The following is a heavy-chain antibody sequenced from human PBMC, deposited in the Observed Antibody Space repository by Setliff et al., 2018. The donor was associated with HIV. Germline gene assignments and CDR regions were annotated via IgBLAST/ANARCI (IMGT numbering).Heavy chain of an antibody. V-gene: IGHV4-4*02. CDR1: GGSISSSNW. CDR3: ARLPFEYSSHMYYYYMDV. Sequence: LSLTCAVSGGSISSSNWWSWVRQSPGKGLEWIGEIYHSGSTNYNPSLKSRVTISLDKSKNQISLKLTSVTAADTAVYYCARLPFEYSSHMYYYYMDVWGKGTTVTVSS. D-gene: IGHD6-13*01. CDR2: IYHSGST. J-gene: IGHJ6*03.